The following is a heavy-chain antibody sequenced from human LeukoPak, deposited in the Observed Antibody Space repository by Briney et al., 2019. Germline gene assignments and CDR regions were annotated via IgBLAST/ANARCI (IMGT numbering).Heavy chain of an antibody. J-gene: IGHJ1*01. CDR1: GGSISSYY. D-gene: IGHD6-13*01. Sequence: TSETLSLTCTVSGGSISSYYWSWIRQPPGKGLEWIGYIYYSGSTNYNPSLKSRVTISVDTSKNQFSLKLSSVTAADTAVYYCARGGPLAAAGTIIGYFQHWGQGTLVTVSS. CDR2: IYYSGST. V-gene: IGHV4-59*01. CDR3: ARGGPLAAAGTIIGYFQH.